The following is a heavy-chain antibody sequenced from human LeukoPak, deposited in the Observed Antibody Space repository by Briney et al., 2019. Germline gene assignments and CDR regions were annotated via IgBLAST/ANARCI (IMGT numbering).Heavy chain of an antibody. Sequence: GGSLRLSCAASGFIFSNDVMDWVRQAPGKRLEWVSSITPSGDKAYYIDSVKGRFTISRDNSKNTLYLQIISLRTEDTAVYYCAKDHCSRTTCDGSPGYWGQGTLVTVSS. D-gene: IGHD2-2*01. CDR1: GFIFSNDV. J-gene: IGHJ4*02. CDR2: ITPSGDKA. V-gene: IGHV3-23*01. CDR3: AKDHCSRTTCDGSPGY.